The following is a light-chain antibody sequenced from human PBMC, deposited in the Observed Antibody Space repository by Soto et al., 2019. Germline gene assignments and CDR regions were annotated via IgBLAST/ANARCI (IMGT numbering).Light chain of an antibody. CDR2: GAS. CDR1: QSVSSSY. J-gene: IGKJ5*01. V-gene: IGKV3-20*01. CDR3: QQYSSSPPIT. Sequence: EIVFTQSPGTLSLSPGERATLSCRASQSVSSSYLAWYQQKPGQAPRPLIYGASNRATGIPDRFSGSGSETDFTLTISRLEPEDFAVYYCQQYSSSPPITFGQGTRLEI.